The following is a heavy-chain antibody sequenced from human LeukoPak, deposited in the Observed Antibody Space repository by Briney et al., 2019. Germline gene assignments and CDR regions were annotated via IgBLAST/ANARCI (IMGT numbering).Heavy chain of an antibody. D-gene: IGHD1-26*01. CDR3: AKPPRGGGSYWDWFDP. CDR2: ISFDGSNK. V-gene: IGHV3-30*18. CDR1: GFTFSSYG. J-gene: IGHJ5*02. Sequence: PGRSLRLSCAASGFTFSSYGMYWVRQAPGKGLEWVAVISFDGSNKYYADSVRGRFTVSRDNSKDTLYLQMNSLRAEDTAVYYCAKPPRGGGSYWDWFDPWGQGTLVTVSS.